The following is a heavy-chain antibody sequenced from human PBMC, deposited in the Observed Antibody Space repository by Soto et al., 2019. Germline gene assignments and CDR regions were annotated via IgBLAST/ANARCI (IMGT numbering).Heavy chain of an antibody. D-gene: IGHD3-9*01. CDR2: VYSGGGT. CDR1: GGSLRGYS. V-gene: IGHV4-59*01. J-gene: IGHJ6*02. CDR3: ARETTPMSPHYFYYGMDV. Sequence: PSETLSLTCTVSGGSLRGYSWSWIRQSPGKGLEWIGYVYSGGGTNYSPSFMGRVTISVDTTDNQFSLKLNSVTAADPAVYYCARETTPMSPHYFYYGMDVWGQGTTVTVSS.